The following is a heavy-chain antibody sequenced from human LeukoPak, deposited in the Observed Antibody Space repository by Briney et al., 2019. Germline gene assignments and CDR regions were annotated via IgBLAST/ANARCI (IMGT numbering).Heavy chain of an antibody. Sequence: SETLSLTCTVSGGSISSHYWSWIRQPPGKGLEWIGSIYYSGSTNYNPSLKSRFTTSVDTSKNQFSLKLSSVTAADTAVYYCARGATYYDFWSGYPPPGGLWFDPWGQGTLVTVSS. D-gene: IGHD3-3*01. J-gene: IGHJ5*02. CDR2: IYYSGST. CDR3: ARGATYYDFWSGYPPPGGLWFDP. CDR1: GGSISSHY. V-gene: IGHV4-59*11.